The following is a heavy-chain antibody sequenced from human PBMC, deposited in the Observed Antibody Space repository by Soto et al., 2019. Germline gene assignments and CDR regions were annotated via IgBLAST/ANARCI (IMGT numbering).Heavy chain of an antibody. V-gene: IGHV3-23*01. J-gene: IGHJ4*02. CDR3: AKDRIRKGLTGYFDY. CDR2: ISGSGGST. D-gene: IGHD2-15*01. CDR1: GITFSTYA. Sequence: LRLSCAASGITFSTYAMSWVRQAPGKGLEWVSAISGSGGSTYYADSVKGRFTISRDNSKNTLYLQMNSLRAEDTAVYYCAKDRIRKGLTGYFDYWGQGTLVTVSS.